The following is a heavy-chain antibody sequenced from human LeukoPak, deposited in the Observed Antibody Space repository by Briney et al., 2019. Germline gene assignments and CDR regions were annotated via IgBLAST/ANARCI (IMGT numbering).Heavy chain of an antibody. D-gene: IGHD3-16*01. CDR1: GFTLSSYA. V-gene: IGHV3-23*01. CDR3: AKGHRNGGSYYFDY. J-gene: IGHJ4*02. Sequence: PGGSLRLSCAASGFTLSSYAMNWVRQAPGKGLEWVSAISGSGGSTYYEDSVKGRFTISRDNSKNTLYLQMNSLRAEDTAVYYCAKGHRNGGSYYFDYWGQGTLVTVSS. CDR2: ISGSGGST.